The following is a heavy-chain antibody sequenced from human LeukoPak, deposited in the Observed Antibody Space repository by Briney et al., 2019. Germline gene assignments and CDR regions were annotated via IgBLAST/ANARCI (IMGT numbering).Heavy chain of an antibody. CDR1: GYTFTGYY. J-gene: IGHJ6*02. V-gene: IGHV1-2*02. CDR2: INPNNGEQ. D-gene: IGHD3-9*01. Sequence: ASVKVSCKASGYTFTGYYMHWVRQAPGQGLAWMGWINPNNGEQNYAQKFQGRVTMTRDTAISTAYMELSRLRSDDTAVYYCARPPNYDILTGYYTFDYYYGMDVWGQGTTVTVSS. CDR3: ARPPNYDILTGYYTFDYYYGMDV.